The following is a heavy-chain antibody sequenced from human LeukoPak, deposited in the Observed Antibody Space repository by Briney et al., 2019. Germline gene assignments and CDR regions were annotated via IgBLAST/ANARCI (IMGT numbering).Heavy chain of an antibody. Sequence: GGSLRLSCAASGFTVSSNYMNWVRQAPGKGLEWVSYISSSGGTIYYADSVKGRFTISRDNAKNSLYLQMNSLRAEDTAVYYCARDPLYHYYDSSAKGDYWGQGTLVTVSS. J-gene: IGHJ4*02. D-gene: IGHD3-22*01. CDR1: GFTVSSNY. CDR3: ARDPLYHYYDSSAKGDY. V-gene: IGHV3-48*03. CDR2: ISSSGGTI.